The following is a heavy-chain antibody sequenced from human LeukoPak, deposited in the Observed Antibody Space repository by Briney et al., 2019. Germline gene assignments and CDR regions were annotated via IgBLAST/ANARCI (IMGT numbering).Heavy chain of an antibody. V-gene: IGHV4-39*01. CDR1: GVSFSSSGYY. D-gene: IGHD5-18*01. Sequence: SETLTLTCTVSGVSFSSSGYYWGWIRQPPGKGLEWIGSVHYNGRTFYNPPRTSRVTISIDTSKNQFSLRLSSVTVADTAVYFCARHPGYSFGQNYQYYYLDVWGKGTTVTVSS. J-gene: IGHJ6*03. CDR2: VHYNGRT. CDR3: ARHPGYSFGQNYQYYYLDV.